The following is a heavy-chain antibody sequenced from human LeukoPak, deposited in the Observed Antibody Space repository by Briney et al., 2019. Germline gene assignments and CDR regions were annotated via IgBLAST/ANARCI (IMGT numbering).Heavy chain of an antibody. D-gene: IGHD2-2*02. J-gene: IGHJ6*02. CDR2: IYTSGST. Sequence: SQTLSLTCTVSSGSISSGSYYWSWLRQPPGTGLEWIGRIYTSGSTNYNPSLKSRVTISVDTTKNQFSLKLSTVTAADTAVYYCARGYCSSTSCYNYYYGMDVWGQGTTVTVSS. CDR3: ARGYCSSTSCYNYYYGMDV. V-gene: IGHV4-61*02. CDR1: SGSISSGSYY.